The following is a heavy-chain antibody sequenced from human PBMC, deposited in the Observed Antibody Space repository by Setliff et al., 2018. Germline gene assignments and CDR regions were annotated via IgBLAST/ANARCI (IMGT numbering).Heavy chain of an antibody. V-gene: IGHV3-21*01. J-gene: IGHJ6*02. D-gene: IGHD3-10*01. CDR2: ISSSSSYI. Sequence: GGSLRLSCAASGFTFSSYSMNWVRQAPGRGLEWVSSISSSSSYIFYAESLKGRFTISRDNAKNSLYLQIDSLRDDDTAVYYCARDGVFYAMDFWGQGTTVTVSS. CDR1: GFTFSSYS. CDR3: ARDGVFYAMDF.